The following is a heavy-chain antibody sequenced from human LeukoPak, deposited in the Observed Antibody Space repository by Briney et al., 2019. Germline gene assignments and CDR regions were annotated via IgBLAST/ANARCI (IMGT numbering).Heavy chain of an antibody. CDR1: GDSISSGDYY. CDR3: ARASSSWYRAGDYFDY. Sequence: SETLSLTCTVSGDSISSGDYYWSWIRQPAGKGLEWIGRISSSGSTNYNPSLKSRVTISVDTSKNQFSLKLSSVTAADTAVYYCARASSSWYRAGDYFDYWGQGTLVTVSS. CDR2: ISSSGST. J-gene: IGHJ4*02. V-gene: IGHV4-61*02. D-gene: IGHD6-13*01.